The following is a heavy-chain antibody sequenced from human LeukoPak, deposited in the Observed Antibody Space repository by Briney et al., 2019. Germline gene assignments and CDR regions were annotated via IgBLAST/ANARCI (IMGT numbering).Heavy chain of an antibody. J-gene: IGHJ4*02. Sequence: ASVKVSCKTSGYTFSNFGINWVRQAPGQGLEWRGWISGNNDNPNYGQKFQGRFAVTTDSSTTTAYMELRNLTFDDTAVYYCARDGTSTDDYWGQGTLVTVSS. D-gene: IGHD2-2*01. CDR3: ARDGTSTDDY. CDR2: ISGNNDNP. V-gene: IGHV1-18*01. CDR1: GYTFSNFG.